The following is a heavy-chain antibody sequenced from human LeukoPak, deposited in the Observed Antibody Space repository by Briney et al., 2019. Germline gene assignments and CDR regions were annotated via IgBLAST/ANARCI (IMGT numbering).Heavy chain of an antibody. J-gene: IGHJ4*02. V-gene: IGHV4-59*08. D-gene: IGHD1-26*01. CDR2: IYYSGGT. Sequence: PSETLSLTCTVSGGSISSYYWSWIRQPPGKGLEWIGYIYYSGGTNYNPSLKSRVTISVDTSKNQFSLKLSSVTAADTAVYYCAGTGIVGATEPDYFDYWGQGTLVTVSS. CDR3: AGTGIVGATEPDYFDY. CDR1: GGSISSYY.